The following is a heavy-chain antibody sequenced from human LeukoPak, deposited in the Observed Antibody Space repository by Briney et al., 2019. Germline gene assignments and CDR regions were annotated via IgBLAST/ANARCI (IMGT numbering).Heavy chain of an antibody. D-gene: IGHD6-13*01. V-gene: IGHV3-11*01. J-gene: IGHJ4*02. CDR3: ARDISVSAPGFDY. Sequence: GGSLRLSCAASGFTFSDYYMSWIRQAPGKGLEWVSYISSSGTTRYYTDSVKGRFTISRDNAKNSLYLQMDSLRAEDTAVYYCARDISVSAPGFDYWGQGTLVTVSS. CDR2: ISSSGTTR. CDR1: GFTFSDYY.